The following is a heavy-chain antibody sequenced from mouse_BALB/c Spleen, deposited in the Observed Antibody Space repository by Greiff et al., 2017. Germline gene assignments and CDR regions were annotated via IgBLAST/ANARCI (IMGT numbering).Heavy chain of an antibody. CDR3: TRSTDY. J-gene: IGHJ2*01. D-gene: IGHD1-1*01. CDR1: GYTFTDYE. CDR2: IDPETGGT. Sequence: QVQLQQSGAELVRPGASVTLSCKASGYTFTDYEMHWVKQTPVHGLEWIGAIDPETGGTAYNQKFKGKATLTADKSSSTAYMELRSLTSEDSAVYYCTRSTDYWGQGTTRTVSS. V-gene: IGHV1-15*01.